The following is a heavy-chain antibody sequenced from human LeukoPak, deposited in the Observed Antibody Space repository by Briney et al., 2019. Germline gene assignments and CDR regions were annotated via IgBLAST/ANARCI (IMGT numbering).Heavy chain of an antibody. V-gene: IGHV4-34*01. CDR3: ARGRHDITMIVVIMTAVSYYLDV. CDR1: GGSFSGFY. D-gene: IGHD3-22*01. CDR2: MNPSGST. Sequence: SETLSLTCAVYGGSFSGFYWTWIRHTPEKGLEWIGEMNPSGSTNYNPSLKSRVTISVDTSKNQFSLNLSSVTAADTAVYYCARGRHDITMIVVIMTAVSYYLDVWGKGTTVTVS. J-gene: IGHJ6*03.